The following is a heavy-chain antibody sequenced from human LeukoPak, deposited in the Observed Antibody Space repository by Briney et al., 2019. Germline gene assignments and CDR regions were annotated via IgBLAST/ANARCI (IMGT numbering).Heavy chain of an antibody. CDR1: GFTFSSYA. D-gene: IGHD3-10*01. V-gene: IGHV3-23*01. Sequence: PGGSLRLSCAASGFTFSSYAMSWVRQAPGKGLEWVSAISGSGGSTYYADSVKGRFTISRDNSKNTLYLQMNSLRAEDTALYYCAKTSGPYGAWFGVDYWGQGTLVTVSS. CDR2: ISGSGGST. J-gene: IGHJ4*02. CDR3: AKTSGPYGAWFGVDY.